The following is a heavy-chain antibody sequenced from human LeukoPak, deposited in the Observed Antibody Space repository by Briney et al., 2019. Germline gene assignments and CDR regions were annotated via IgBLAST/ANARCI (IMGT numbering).Heavy chain of an antibody. Sequence: GGSLRLSCAASGFTFRSYALSWVRQAPGKGLEGVSGISGRGGSKYYADSVKGRFTISRDNSKNTLYLQMNSLRAEDTAVYYCAKVTRYCSSISCYLSYWVQGTLVTVPS. V-gene: IGHV3-23*01. CDR1: GFTFRSYA. J-gene: IGHJ4*02. CDR3: AKVTRYCSSISCYLSY. CDR2: ISGRGGSK. D-gene: IGHD2-2*01.